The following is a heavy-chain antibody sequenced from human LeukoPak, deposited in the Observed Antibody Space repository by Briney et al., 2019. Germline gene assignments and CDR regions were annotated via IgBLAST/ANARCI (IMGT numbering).Heavy chain of an antibody. CDR2: IRYDGSNK. J-gene: IGHJ3*02. V-gene: IGHV3-30*02. D-gene: IGHD3-22*01. CDR3: AKFSRTVVVITDAFDI. CDR1: GFTFSSYG. Sequence: GGSLRLSCAAYGFTFSSYGMHWVRQAPGKGLEWVAFIRYDGSNKYYADSVKGRFTISRDNSKNTLYLQMNSLRAEDTAVYYCAKFSRTVVVITDAFDIWGQGTMVAVSS.